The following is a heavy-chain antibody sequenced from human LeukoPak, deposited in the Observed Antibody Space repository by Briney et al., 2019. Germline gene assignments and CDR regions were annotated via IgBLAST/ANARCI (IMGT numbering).Heavy chain of an antibody. V-gene: IGHV3-7*04. CDR2: IKRDGSEK. D-gene: IGHD2-2*02. J-gene: IGHJ4*02. CDR3: ARVPAAILSFDY. CDR1: GFTFSSYW. Sequence: AGGSLRLSCAVSGFTFSSYWMSWVRQAPGKGLEWVANIKRDGSEKYYVDSVKGRFTISRDNAKNSLYLQMNSLRAEDTAVYYCARVPAAILSFDYWGQGTLVTVSS.